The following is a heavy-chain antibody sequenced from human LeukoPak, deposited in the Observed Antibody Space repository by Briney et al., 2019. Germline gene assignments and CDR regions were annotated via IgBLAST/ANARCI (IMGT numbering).Heavy chain of an antibody. Sequence: PSETLSLTCTVSGDSISSGGHHWNWLRHRPGKGLEWIGYIFHTGSTYYNPSLKSRVTISVDTSKNQFSLKLSSVTAADTAVYYCARSPGIWNEYGRLEYWGQGALVTVSS. J-gene: IGHJ4*02. CDR3: ARSPGIWNEYGRLEY. V-gene: IGHV4-31*03. CDR2: IFHTGST. CDR1: GDSISSGGHH. D-gene: IGHD1-1*01.